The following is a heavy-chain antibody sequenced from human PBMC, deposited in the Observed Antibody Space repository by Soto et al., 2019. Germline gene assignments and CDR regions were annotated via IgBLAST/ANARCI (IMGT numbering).Heavy chain of an antibody. Sequence: GGSLRLSCAASGFTFSSYGMHWVRQAPGKGLEWVAVIWYDGSNKYYADSVKGRFTISRDNSKNTLYLQMNSLRAEDTDVYYCAREGLEWFGELMGFDYWGQGTLVTVSS. V-gene: IGHV3-33*01. D-gene: IGHD3-10*01. CDR2: IWYDGSNK. CDR1: GFTFSSYG. J-gene: IGHJ4*02. CDR3: AREGLEWFGELMGFDY.